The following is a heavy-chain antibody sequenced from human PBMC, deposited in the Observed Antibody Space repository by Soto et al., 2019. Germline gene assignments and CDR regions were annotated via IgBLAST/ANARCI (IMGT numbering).Heavy chain of an antibody. Sequence: SETLSLTCTVSGGSISSYYWSWIRQPPGKGLEWIGYIYYSGSTNFNPSLKSRVTISVDTPKNQFSLKLSSVTAADTAVYYCARVPSIYSSSWYWFDHWGQGTLVTVSS. CDR3: ARVPSIYSSSWYWFDH. D-gene: IGHD6-13*01. J-gene: IGHJ5*02. CDR2: IYYSGST. CDR1: GGSISSYY. V-gene: IGHV4-59*01.